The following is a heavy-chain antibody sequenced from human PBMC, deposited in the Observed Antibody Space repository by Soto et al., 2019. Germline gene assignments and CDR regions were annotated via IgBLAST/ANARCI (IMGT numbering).Heavy chain of an antibody. D-gene: IGHD2-2*01. V-gene: IGHV3-48*01. CDR1: GFTFSGYS. CDR3: ARVYCSSTSCNFDY. J-gene: IGHJ4*02. Sequence: GGSLRLSCAASGFTFSGYSMNWVRQAPGKGLEWVSYISSSSSTIYYADSVKGRSTISRDNAKNSLYLQMNSLRAEDTAVYYCARVYCSSTSCNFDYWGQGTLVTRLL. CDR2: ISSSSSTI.